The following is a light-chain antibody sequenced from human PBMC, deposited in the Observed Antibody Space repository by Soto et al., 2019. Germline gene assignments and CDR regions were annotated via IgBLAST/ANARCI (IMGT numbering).Light chain of an antibody. V-gene: IGLV4-69*01. CDR1: SKNSNYA. CDR3: QTWGSGIVV. J-gene: IGLJ2*01. Sequence: QHVLTQSPSASASLGASVKLTCTLSSKNSNYAIAWHQQQSEKGPRYLMKLNSDGSHSKGDGIPDRFSGSSSGAERYLTISSLQSEDEADYYCQTWGSGIVVFGGGTKLTVL. CDR2: LNSDGSH.